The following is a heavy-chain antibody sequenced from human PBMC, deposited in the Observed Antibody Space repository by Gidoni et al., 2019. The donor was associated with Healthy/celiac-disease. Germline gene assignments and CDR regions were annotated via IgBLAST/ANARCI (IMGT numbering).Heavy chain of an antibody. J-gene: IGHJ4*02. CDR3: TTDWIGY. CDR2: IKSKTDGWTT. CDR1: GFTFSNAG. V-gene: IGHV3-15*01. D-gene: IGHD1-1*01. Sequence: VRLVESGGGWVKPGGSLSLFFAASGFTFSNAGMSLVRQAPGKVLEVVVRIKSKTDGWTTDDAAPVKGRFTISRDDSKNTLDLQMNSLKTEDTAVYYCTTDWIGYWGQGTLVTVSS.